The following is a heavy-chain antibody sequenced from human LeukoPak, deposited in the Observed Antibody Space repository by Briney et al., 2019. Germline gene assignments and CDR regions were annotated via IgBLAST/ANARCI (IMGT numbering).Heavy chain of an antibody. J-gene: IGHJ4*02. CDR1: GFTFSSYW. CDR3: ARGLRYFDWLSDY. V-gene: IGHV3-7*01. Sequence: GGSLRLSCAASGFTFSSYWMSWVRQAPGKGLEWVANIKQDGSEKYYVDSAKGRFTISRDNAKNSLYLQMNSLRAEDTAVYYCARGLRYFDWLSDYWGQGTLVTVSS. D-gene: IGHD3-9*01. CDR2: IKQDGSEK.